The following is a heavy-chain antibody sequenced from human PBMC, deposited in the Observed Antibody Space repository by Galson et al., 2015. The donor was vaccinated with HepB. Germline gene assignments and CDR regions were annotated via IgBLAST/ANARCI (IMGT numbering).Heavy chain of an antibody. J-gene: IGHJ4*02. CDR1: GFTFGDYA. V-gene: IGHV3-49*04. Sequence: SLRLSCAASGFTFGDYAMSWVRQAPGKGLEWVGFIRSKTYGGTTEYAASVKGRFTISSDDSKSIAYLQMNSLKTEDTAVYYCTRTNVGVLPFWYFDYWGQGTLVTFSS. D-gene: IGHD1-26*01. CDR2: IRSKTYGGTT. CDR3: TRTNVGVLPFWYFDY.